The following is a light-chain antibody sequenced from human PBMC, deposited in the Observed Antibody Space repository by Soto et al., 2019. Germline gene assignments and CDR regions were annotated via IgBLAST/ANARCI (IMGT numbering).Light chain of an antibody. J-gene: IGLJ1*01. Sequence: QPVLTQPPSASASLGASVTLTCTLSSGYSNYKVDWYQQRPGKGPRFVMRVGTGGIVGSKGDGIPDRFSVLGSGLNRYLTIKNIQEEDESDYHCGADHGCGSNFLYVFGTGTKLTVL. CDR3: GADHGCGSNFLYV. V-gene: IGLV9-49*01. CDR1: SGYSNYK. CDR2: VGTGGIVG.